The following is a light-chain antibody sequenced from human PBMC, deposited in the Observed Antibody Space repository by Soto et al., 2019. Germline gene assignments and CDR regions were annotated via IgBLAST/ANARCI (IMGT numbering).Light chain of an antibody. CDR3: SSYAGIFYV. J-gene: IGLJ1*01. Sequence: SVLPQLPSASGSPGQSVTISCTGTSSDVGGYNYVSWYQQHPGKAPKLMIYEVSKRPSGVPDRFSGSKSGNTASLTVSGLQDEDEADYYCSSYAGIFYVFGTGTKVPVL. CDR1: SSDVGGYNY. V-gene: IGLV2-8*01. CDR2: EVS.